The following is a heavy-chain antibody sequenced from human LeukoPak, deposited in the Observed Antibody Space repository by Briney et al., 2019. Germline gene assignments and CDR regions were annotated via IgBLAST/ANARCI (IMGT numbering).Heavy chain of an antibody. Sequence: GGSLRLSCAASGITFSSYWMTWVRQAPGKGLEWVANINLDGSEKYYVDSVKGRFTISRDNAKNSLYLQINSLRADDTAVYYCARNYYMDVWGKGTTVTVSS. CDR2: INLDGSEK. V-gene: IGHV3-7*01. J-gene: IGHJ6*03. CDR1: GITFSSYW. CDR3: ARNYYMDV.